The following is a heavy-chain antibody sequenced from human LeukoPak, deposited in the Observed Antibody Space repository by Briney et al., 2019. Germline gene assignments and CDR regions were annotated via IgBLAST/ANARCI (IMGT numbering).Heavy chain of an antibody. CDR1: GFTFSSYS. V-gene: IGHV3-21*01. J-gene: IGHJ4*02. D-gene: IGHD3-3*02. CDR3: SRELVLDY. CDR2: ITSSRSYI. Sequence: GGSLRLSCAVSGFTFSSYSMTWIRQAPGKGLEWVSSITSSRSYINYADSVKGRFTISRDNAKNSLYLQMNSLRAEDTAVYYCSRELVLDYWGQGTLVTVSS.